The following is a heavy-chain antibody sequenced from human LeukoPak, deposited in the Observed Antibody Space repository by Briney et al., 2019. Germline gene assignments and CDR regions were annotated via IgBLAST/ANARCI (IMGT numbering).Heavy chain of an antibody. CDR2: INWNGGST. D-gene: IGHD3-22*01. Sequence: PGGSLRLSCVASGFSFDDYGMAWVRQAPGKGLEWVSNINWNGGSTGYAESLQGRFTISRDNAKNSLFLQMNSLSAEDTAVYYCARVREVVVDAFDIWGQGTMVTVSS. CDR3: ARVREVVVDAFDI. CDR1: GFSFDDYG. J-gene: IGHJ3*02. V-gene: IGHV3-20*04.